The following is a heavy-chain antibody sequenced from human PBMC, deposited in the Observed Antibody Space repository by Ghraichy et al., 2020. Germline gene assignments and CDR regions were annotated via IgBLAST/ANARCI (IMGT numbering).Heavy chain of an antibody. J-gene: IGHJ3*02. Sequence: GGSLRLSCAASGFTFNNAWMSWVRQAPGKGLEWVGHIKSKIDGGTTDYAAPVKERFTVSTDDSKNTVYLQMNSLRTEDTAVYYCTREPHWGRGTFEIWGQGTMVTVSS. D-gene: IGHD3-16*01. CDR1: GFTFNNAW. CDR2: IKSKIDGGTT. V-gene: IGHV3-15*01. CDR3: TREPHWGRGTFEI.